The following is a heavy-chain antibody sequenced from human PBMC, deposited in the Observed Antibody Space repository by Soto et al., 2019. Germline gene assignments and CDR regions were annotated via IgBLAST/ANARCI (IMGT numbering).Heavy chain of an antibody. D-gene: IGHD6-13*01. J-gene: IGHJ4*02. Sequence: EVQLLESGGGLVQPGGSLRLSCAASGFTFSSYAMSWVRQAPGKGLEWVSAISGSGGSTYYADSVKGRFTISRDNSKHTLYLQMNSLSAEDTAVYYCAKDHGDDSWSFDYWGQGTLVTVSS. CDR1: GFTFSSYA. V-gene: IGHV3-23*01. CDR3: AKDHGDDSWSFDY. CDR2: ISGSGGST.